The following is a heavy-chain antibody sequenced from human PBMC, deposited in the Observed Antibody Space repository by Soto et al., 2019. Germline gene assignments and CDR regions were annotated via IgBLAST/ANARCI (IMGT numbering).Heavy chain of an antibody. CDR1: GGSISSNNYY. CDR3: ARRGSSSYFDY. V-gene: IGHV4-39*01. J-gene: IGHJ4*02. Sequence: QLPLQESGPGLVKPSETLSLTCTVSGGSISSNNYYWGWIRQPPGKGLEWIGNIYYSGSTYYNPSITIRVTISVDTSKNQFSLQLSSVTAADTAVYYCARRGSSSYFDYWGQGTLVTVSS. CDR2: IYYSGST. D-gene: IGHD6-13*01.